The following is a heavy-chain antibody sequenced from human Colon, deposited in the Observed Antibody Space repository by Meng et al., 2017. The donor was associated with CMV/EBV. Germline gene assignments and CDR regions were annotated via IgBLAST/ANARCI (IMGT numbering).Heavy chain of an antibody. V-gene: IGHV3-21*01. CDR3: ARQTRAYCFDS. CDR2: ISSSSSYI. J-gene: IGHJ4*02. CDR1: GFTFSSYS. D-gene: IGHD2-15*01. Sequence: GESLKISCAASGFTFSSYSMNWVRQAPGKGLEWVSSISSSSSYIYYADSVKGRFTISRDNAKNSLYLQMNSLRAEDTAVYYCARQTRAYCFDSWGQGTLVTVSS.